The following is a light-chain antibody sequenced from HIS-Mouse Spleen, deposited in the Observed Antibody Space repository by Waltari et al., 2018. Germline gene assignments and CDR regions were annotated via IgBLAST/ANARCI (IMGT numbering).Light chain of an antibody. V-gene: IGLV2-14*01. J-gene: IGLJ1*01. Sequence: QSALTQPASVSGSPGQSITIPCTGTRRDVGGYTYVPCAQQHPGKAPKLRISEVSNRPSGVSNRFSGSKSGNTASLTISGLQAEDEADYYCSSYTSSSTYVFGTGTKVTVL. CDR2: EVS. CDR3: SSYTSSSTYV. CDR1: RRDVGGYTY.